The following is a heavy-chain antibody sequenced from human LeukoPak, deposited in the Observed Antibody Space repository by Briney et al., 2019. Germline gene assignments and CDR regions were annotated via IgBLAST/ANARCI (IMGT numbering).Heavy chain of an antibody. J-gene: IGHJ4*02. V-gene: IGHV4-61*01. Sequence: SETLSLTCTVSGGSVSSGSYYWSWIRQPPGKGLEWLGYIYYSGSTNYNPSLKSRVTISVDTSKNQFSLKLSSVTAADTAVYCCARDRGGYSGYDYYFDYWGQGSLVTVSS. CDR3: ARDRGGYSGYDYYFDY. CDR1: GGSVSSGSYY. CDR2: IYYSGST. D-gene: IGHD5-12*01.